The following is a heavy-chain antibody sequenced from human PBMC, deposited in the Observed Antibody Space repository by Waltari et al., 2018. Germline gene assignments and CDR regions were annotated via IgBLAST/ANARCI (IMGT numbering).Heavy chain of an antibody. V-gene: IGHV3-73*02. CDR1: GFTFSGSA. CDR3: TRRASYDSSGYDDY. CDR2: IRSKANSYAT. Sequence: VQLVESGGGLVQPGGSLKLSCAASGFTFSGSAMHWVRQASGKGLEWVGRIRSKANSYATAYAASVKGRFTISRDDSKNTAYLQMNSLKTEDTAVYYCTRRASYDSSGYDDYWGQGTLVTVSS. D-gene: IGHD3-22*01. J-gene: IGHJ4*02.